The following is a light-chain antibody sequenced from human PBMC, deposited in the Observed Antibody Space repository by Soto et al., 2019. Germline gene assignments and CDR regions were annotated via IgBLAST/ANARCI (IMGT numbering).Light chain of an antibody. Sequence: EIVLTQSPDTLSLSPGERATLACRASQSVDNYLAWYQQRPGQAPRLLIYDASNRASGIPARFSGSGSGTDFTLTISSLEPEDFAVYYCQQRSTGPPLTFGGATKVEIK. CDR3: QQRSTGPPLT. CDR2: DAS. J-gene: IGKJ4*01. CDR1: QSVDNY. V-gene: IGKV3-11*01.